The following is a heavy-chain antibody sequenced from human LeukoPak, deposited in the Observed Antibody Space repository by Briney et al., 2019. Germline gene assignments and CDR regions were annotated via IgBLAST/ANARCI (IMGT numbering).Heavy chain of an antibody. Sequence: PGGSLRLSCAASGFTFSTFAMSWVRQDPGRGLEWVSSITGAGDTTYYPESVKGRFIISRDNSKNTLYLQMNSLRVEDTALYFCVRDRNYYEALQRSYWGQGTLVIVSS. J-gene: IGHJ4*02. CDR1: GFTFSTFA. V-gene: IGHV3-23*01. CDR3: VRDRNYYEALQRSY. CDR2: ITGAGDTT. D-gene: IGHD3-3*01.